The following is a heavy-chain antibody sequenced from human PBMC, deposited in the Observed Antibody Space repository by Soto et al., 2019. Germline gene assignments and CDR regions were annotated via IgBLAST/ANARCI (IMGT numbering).Heavy chain of an antibody. CDR2: INSDGSST. CDR3: ARGDHRGDYWFDP. Sequence: EVQLVESGGGLVQPGGSLRLSCAASGFTFSSYWMHWVRQAPGKGLVWVSRINSDGSSTSYADSVKGRFTISRDNAKNPLYLQMNSLGAEDTAVYYCARGDHRGDYWFDPWGQGTLVTVSS. D-gene: IGHD2-21*01. J-gene: IGHJ5*02. V-gene: IGHV3-74*01. CDR1: GFTFSSYW.